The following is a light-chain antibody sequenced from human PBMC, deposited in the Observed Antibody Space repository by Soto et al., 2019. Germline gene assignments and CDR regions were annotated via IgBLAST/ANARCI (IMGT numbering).Light chain of an antibody. V-gene: IGLV2-11*01. CDR2: DVT. J-gene: IGLJ2*01. Sequence: QSALTQPRSVSGSPGQSVTISCTGTSNDVGGYNYVSWYQQHPGKAPKLMIYDVTKRPSGVPDRFSGSKSDSTASLTVSGLHAADEADYYCSSFTGNNNLVVFGGGTKLTVL. CDR1: SNDVGGYNY. CDR3: SSFTGNNNLVV.